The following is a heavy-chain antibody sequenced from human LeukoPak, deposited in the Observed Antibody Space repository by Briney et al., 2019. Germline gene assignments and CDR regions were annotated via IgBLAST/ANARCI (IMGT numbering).Heavy chain of an antibody. D-gene: IGHD2-2*01. J-gene: IGHJ3*02. CDR2: IWYDGSNK. CDR3: AKIREDRDIVVVPAAHDAFDI. V-gene: IGHV3-30*02. Sequence: PGGSLRLSCAASGFTFSSYGMHWVRQAPGKGLEWVAFIWYDGSNKYYADSVKGRFTISRDNSKNTLYLQMNSLRAEDTAVYYCAKIREDRDIVVVPAAHDAFDIWGQGTMVTVSS. CDR1: GFTFSSYG.